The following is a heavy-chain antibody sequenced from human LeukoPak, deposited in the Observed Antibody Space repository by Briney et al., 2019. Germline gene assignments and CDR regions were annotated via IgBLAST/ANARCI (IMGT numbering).Heavy chain of an antibody. Sequence: GASVKVSCKASGGTFSSYAISWVRQAPGQGLEWMGRIIPILGIANYAQKFQGRVTITADKSTSTAYMELSSLRSEDTAVYYCARRTEWLALDAFDIWGQGIMVTVSS. J-gene: IGHJ3*02. D-gene: IGHD6-19*01. V-gene: IGHV1-69*04. CDR1: GGTFSSYA. CDR2: IIPILGIA. CDR3: ARRTEWLALDAFDI.